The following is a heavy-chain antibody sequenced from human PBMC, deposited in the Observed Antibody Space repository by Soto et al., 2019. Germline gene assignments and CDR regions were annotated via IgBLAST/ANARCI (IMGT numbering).Heavy chain of an antibody. J-gene: IGHJ5*02. CDR1: CGFIRGSDSY. CDR2: IYYSGPS. CDR3: ARETYGDYVGYFDP. V-gene: IGHV4-39*01. D-gene: IGHD4-17*01. Sequence: SATLSLTSTVSCGFIRGSDSYCGWIRQPPGKGLEWIGHIYYSGPSYSYPSLKGRVTMSVDTSKNQFSMRLSSVTAADTAVYYCARETYGDYVGYFDPWGQGIQVTVSS.